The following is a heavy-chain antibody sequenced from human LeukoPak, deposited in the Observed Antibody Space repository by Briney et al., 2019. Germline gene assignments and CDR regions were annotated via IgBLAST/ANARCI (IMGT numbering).Heavy chain of an antibody. J-gene: IGHJ4*02. CDR3: AKDAAQWLIDY. Sequence: PGGSLRLSCAASGFTFSSYSMNWVRQAPGKGLEWVSYISSSSSTIYYADSVKGRFTISRDNAKNSLYLQMNSLRAEDTAVYYCAKDAAQWLIDYWGQGTLVTVSS. CDR1: GFTFSSYS. V-gene: IGHV3-48*01. CDR2: ISSSSSTI. D-gene: IGHD6-19*01.